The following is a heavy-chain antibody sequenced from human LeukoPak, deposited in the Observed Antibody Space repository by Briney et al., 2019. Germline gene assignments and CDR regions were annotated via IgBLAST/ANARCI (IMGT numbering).Heavy chain of an antibody. CDR2: IYSGGNT. D-gene: IGHD6-13*01. J-gene: IGHJ4*02. V-gene: IGHV3-66*01. CDR1: GFTFRDYE. Sequence: GGSLRLSCSASGFTFRDYEMNWVRQAPGKGLEWVSVIYSGGNTYYADSVKGRFTISRDNSKNTLYLQMNSLRAEDTAVYYCARGSYSTSWYLDYWGQGTLVAVSS. CDR3: ARGSYSTSWYLDY.